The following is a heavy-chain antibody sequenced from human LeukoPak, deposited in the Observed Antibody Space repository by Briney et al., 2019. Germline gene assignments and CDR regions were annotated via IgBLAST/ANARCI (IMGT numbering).Heavy chain of an antibody. CDR1: GGSISSSSYY. J-gene: IGHJ4*02. V-gene: IGHV4-39*07. Sequence: SETLSLTCTVSGGSISSSSYYWGWIRQPPGKGLEWIGSIYSSGSTYYNPSLKSRVTISVDTSKNQFSLKLSSVTAADTAVYYCARVAHDLYPYYFDYWGQGTLVTVSS. CDR3: ARVAHDLYPYYFDY. CDR2: IYSSGST. D-gene: IGHD5/OR15-5a*01.